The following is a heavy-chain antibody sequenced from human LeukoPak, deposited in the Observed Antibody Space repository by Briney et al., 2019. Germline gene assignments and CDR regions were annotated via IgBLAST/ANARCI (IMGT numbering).Heavy chain of an antibody. D-gene: IGHD3-22*01. V-gene: IGHV1-69*13. CDR2: IIPIFGTA. Sequence: SVTVSCKASGGTFSSYAISWVRQAPGQGLEWMGGIIPIFGTANYAQKFQGRVTITADESTSTAYMELSSLRSEDTAVYYCARGPLTPEYYYDSSGYYPYFDYWGQGTLVTVSS. J-gene: IGHJ4*02. CDR1: GGTFSSYA. CDR3: ARGPLTPEYYYDSSGYYPYFDY.